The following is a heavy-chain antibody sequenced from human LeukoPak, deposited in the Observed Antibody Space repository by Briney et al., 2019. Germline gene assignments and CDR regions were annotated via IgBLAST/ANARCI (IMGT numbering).Heavy chain of an antibody. CDR3: ARVEYDILTGLYYFDY. V-gene: IGHV3-66*01. CDR1: GFTVSSNY. D-gene: IGHD3-9*01. CDR2: IYSGGST. J-gene: IGHJ4*02. Sequence: GGSLRLSCAASGFTVSSNYMSWVRQAPGKGLEWVSVIYSGGSTYYADSVKGRFTISRDNSKNTLYLQMNSLRAEDTAVYYCARVEYDILTGLYYFDYWGQGTPVTVSS.